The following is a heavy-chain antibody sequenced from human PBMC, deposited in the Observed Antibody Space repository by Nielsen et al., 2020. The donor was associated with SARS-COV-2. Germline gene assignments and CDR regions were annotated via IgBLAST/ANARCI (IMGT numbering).Heavy chain of an antibody. CDR2: ISDTSSYI. Sequence: GGSLRLSCESSGFTFSSHSMTWVRQGPGKGLEYISTISDTSSYIYYADSVKGRFTISRDNRQNSLYLQMNSLRAEDTALYYCAKGYSSSWSTFDYWGRGTLVTVSS. V-gene: IGHV3-21*04. J-gene: IGHJ4*02. CDR3: AKGYSSSWSTFDY. D-gene: IGHD6-13*01. CDR1: GFTFSSHS.